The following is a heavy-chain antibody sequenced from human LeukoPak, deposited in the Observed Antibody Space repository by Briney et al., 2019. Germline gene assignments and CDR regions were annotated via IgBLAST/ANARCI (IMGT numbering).Heavy chain of an antibody. D-gene: IGHD6-19*01. J-gene: IGHJ4*02. V-gene: IGHV1-69*13. Sequence: SVKVSCKASGGTFSSYAISWVRQAPGQGHEWMGGIIPIFGTPNYAQKFQGRVTITADESTSTAYMELSSLRSEDTAVYYCATPRGAVAGTGFDYWGQGTLVTVSS. CDR3: ATPRGAVAGTGFDY. CDR1: GGTFSSYA. CDR2: IIPIFGTP.